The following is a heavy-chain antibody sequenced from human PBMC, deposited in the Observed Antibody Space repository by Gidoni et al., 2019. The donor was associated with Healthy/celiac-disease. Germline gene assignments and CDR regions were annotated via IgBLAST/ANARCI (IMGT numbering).Heavy chain of an antibody. V-gene: IGHV3-30-3*01. J-gene: IGHJ1*01. Sequence: QVQLVESGGVVVQTGRSLGLSCAASGFTFRSYAMHWVRQAPGKGLEWVAVISYDGSNKYYADSVKGRFTISRDNSKNTLYLQMNSLRAEDTAVYYCARDSPHSSGWFWGQGTLVTVSS. CDR2: ISYDGSNK. CDR1: GFTFRSYA. D-gene: IGHD6-19*01. CDR3: ARDSPHSSGWF.